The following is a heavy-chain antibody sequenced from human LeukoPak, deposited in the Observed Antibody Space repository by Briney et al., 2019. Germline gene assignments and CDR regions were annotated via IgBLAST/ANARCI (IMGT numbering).Heavy chain of an antibody. CDR1: GGSISSSSYY. J-gene: IGHJ4*02. CDR3: ARLPSGLYRNLGY. D-gene: IGHD6-19*01. Sequence: SETLSLTCTVSGGSISSSSYYWGWIRQPPGKGLEWIGSIYYSGSTYYNPSLKSRVTISVDTSKNQFSLKLSSVTAADTAVYYCARLPSGLYRNLGYWGQGTLVTVSS. V-gene: IGHV4-39*01. CDR2: IYYSGST.